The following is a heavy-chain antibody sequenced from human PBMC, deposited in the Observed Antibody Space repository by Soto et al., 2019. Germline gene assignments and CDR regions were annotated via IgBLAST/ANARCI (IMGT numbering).Heavy chain of an antibody. J-gene: IGHJ5*02. CDR2: IYWNDDK. CDR1: GFSLRTSGVG. D-gene: IGHD6-19*01. V-gene: IGHV2-5*01. Sequence: QITLKESGPTLVKPTQTLTLTCIFSGFSLRTSGVGVGWIRQPPGKALEWLGFIYWNDDKRYSPSLKSRLTNTKDTSKNQVVLTMTNMDPVDTATYYCAKSGSSGWYGWFDPWGQGTLVTVSS. CDR3: AKSGSSGWYGWFDP.